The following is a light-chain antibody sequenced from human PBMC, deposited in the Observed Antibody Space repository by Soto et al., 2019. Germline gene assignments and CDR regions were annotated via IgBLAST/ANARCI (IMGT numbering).Light chain of an antibody. CDR1: QSISRTY. Sequence: ENVLSQSPGTVSLSPGERATLSCRASQSISRTYLACYQQKPVQAPRLLIYATSSRASGIPDRFSGSGSGTDFTLTISRLEPEDFAVYYCQNYNYWPPKTFGQGTKVDIK. CDR2: ATS. V-gene: IGKV3-20*01. J-gene: IGKJ1*01. CDR3: QNYNYWPPKT.